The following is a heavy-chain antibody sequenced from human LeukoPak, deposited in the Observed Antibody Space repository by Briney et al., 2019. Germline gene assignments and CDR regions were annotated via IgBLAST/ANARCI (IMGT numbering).Heavy chain of an antibody. CDR1: GYTFTSYA. V-gene: IGHV1-69*13. CDR2: IIPIFDTA. J-gene: IGHJ6*04. CDR3: ARISLGAIWGYYYGMDV. D-gene: IGHD1-26*01. Sequence: SVKVSCKASGYTFTSYAMHWVRQAPGQGLEWMGGIIPIFDTADYAQKFQGRVTITADESTSTAYMELSSLRSEDTAVFYCARISLGAIWGYYYGMDVWGKGTTVTVSS.